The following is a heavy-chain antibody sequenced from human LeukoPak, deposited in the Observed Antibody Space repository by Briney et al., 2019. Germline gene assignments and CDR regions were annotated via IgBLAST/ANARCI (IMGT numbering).Heavy chain of an antibody. Sequence: SETLSLTCAVYGGSFSGYYWSWIRQPPGKGLEWTGEINHSGSTNYNPSLKSRVTISVDTSKNQFSLKLSSVTAADTAVYYCASSRADLDYWGQGTLVTVSS. CDR1: GGSFSGYY. J-gene: IGHJ4*02. V-gene: IGHV4-34*01. CDR2: INHSGST. CDR3: ASSRADLDY.